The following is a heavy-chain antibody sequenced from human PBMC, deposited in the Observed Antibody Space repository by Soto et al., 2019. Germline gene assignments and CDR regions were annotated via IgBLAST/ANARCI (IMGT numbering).Heavy chain of an antibody. CDR3: AREKTSYGMDV. CDR1: GGTFSSYA. J-gene: IGHJ6*02. CDR2: MNPNSGNT. Sequence: GASVKVSCKASGGTFSSYAISWVRQAPGQGLEWMGWMNPNSGNTGYAQKFQGRVTMTRNTSISTAYMELSSLRSEDTAVYYCAREKTSYGMDVWGQGTTVTVSS. V-gene: IGHV1-8*02.